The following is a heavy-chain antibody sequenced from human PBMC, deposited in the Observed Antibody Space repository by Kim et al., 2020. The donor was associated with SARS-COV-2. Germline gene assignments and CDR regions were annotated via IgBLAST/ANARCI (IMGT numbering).Heavy chain of an antibody. J-gene: IGHJ6*01. CDR1: GFTFSSYA. D-gene: IGHD1-26*01. CDR2: ISSNSDYI. CDR3: ARVLSLLRAGGFYY. Sequence: GGSLRLSCAASGFTFSSYAMNWVRQAPGKGLEWVSTISSNSDYIYYADSVEGRFTISRDNSKNSLYLQMNSLRADDTAVYYCARVLSLLRAGGFYY. V-gene: IGHV3-21*01.